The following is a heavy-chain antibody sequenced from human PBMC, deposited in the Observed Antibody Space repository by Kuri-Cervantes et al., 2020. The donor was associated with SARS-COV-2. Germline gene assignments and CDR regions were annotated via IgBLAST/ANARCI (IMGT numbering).Heavy chain of an antibody. J-gene: IGHJ4*02. CDR1: GGSISSYY. CDR3: ARAVSRLVHPPGTFDF. V-gene: IGHV4-59*01. Sequence: SETLSLTCTVSGGSISSYYWSWIRQPPGKGLEWIGDIHDSGSTNHNAFVKSRVAISLDTSKNLFSLKLTSVTAADTAIYYCARAVSRLVHPPGTFDFWGQGTLVTVSS. CDR2: IHDSGST. D-gene: IGHD6-19*01.